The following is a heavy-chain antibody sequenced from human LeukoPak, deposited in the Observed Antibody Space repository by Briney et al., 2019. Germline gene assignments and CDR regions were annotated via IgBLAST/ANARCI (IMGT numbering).Heavy chain of an antibody. CDR2: ITSSGSTI. V-gene: IGHV3-48*03. D-gene: IGHD3-22*01. J-gene: IGHJ6*02. Sequence: QPGGSLRLSCAASGFTFSSYEMNCVPHAPEKGLECGSYITSSGSTIYYADSVTGRFTISRDNAKNSLYLQMNSLRAEDTAVYYCATKAVDRGMDVWGQGTTVTVSS. CDR1: GFTFSSYE. CDR3: ATKAVDRGMDV.